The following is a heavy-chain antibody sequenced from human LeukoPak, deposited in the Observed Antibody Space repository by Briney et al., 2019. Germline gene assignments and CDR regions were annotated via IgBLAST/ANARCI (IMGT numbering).Heavy chain of an antibody. CDR3: ATEGSSPKYFDF. D-gene: IGHD1-26*01. CDR2: IRSKTHGGTT. CDR1: GFTFSDVW. Sequence: GGSLRLSCAASGFTFSDVWMSWVRQAPGMGLEWIGRIRSKTHGGTTDYAAPVKGRFSISSDDSKNTLYLQMDSLKTEDTAVYYCATEGSSPKYFDFWGQGTLVTVSS. J-gene: IGHJ4*02. V-gene: IGHV3-15*01.